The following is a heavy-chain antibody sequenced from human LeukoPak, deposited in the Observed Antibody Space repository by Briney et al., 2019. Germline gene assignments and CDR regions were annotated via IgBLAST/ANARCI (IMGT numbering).Heavy chain of an antibody. Sequence: ASVKVSCKVSGYTLTELSMHWVRQAPGKGLEWMGGFDPEDGETIYAQKFQGRVTMTEDTSTDTAYMELSSLRSEDTAVYYCATGQYYYGSGSIWFDPWGQGTPVTVSS. D-gene: IGHD3-10*01. J-gene: IGHJ5*02. V-gene: IGHV1-24*01. CDR2: FDPEDGET. CDR1: GYTLTELS. CDR3: ATGQYYYGSGSIWFDP.